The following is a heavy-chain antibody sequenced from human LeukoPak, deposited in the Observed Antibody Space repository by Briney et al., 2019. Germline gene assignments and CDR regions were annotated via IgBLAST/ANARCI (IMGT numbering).Heavy chain of an antibody. V-gene: IGHV1-8*01. CDR3: TRGPPNWGYDF. CDR2: MSPNSGNI. Sequence: ASVKVSCKASGYIFTSYDINWVRQATGQRLEWLGWMSPNSGNIGYAQNFQGRVTMTRSTALSTAYMELSSLKSDDTAVYYCTRGPPNWGYDFWGQGTLVTVSS. J-gene: IGHJ4*02. CDR1: GYIFTSYD. D-gene: IGHD3/OR15-3a*01.